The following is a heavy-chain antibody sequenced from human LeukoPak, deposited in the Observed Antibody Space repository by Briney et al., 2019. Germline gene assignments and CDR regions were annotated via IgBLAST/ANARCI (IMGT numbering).Heavy chain of an antibody. CDR2: IIPILGIA. J-gene: IGHJ4*02. CDR3: ARDGSEYSSSWYVDY. V-gene: IGHV1-69*04. CDR1: GGTFSSYA. D-gene: IGHD6-13*01. Sequence: SVTVSCKASGGTFSSYAISWVRQAPGQGLEWMGRIIPILGIANYAQKFQGRVTITADKSTSTAYMELSSLRSEDTAVYYCARDGSEYSSSWYVDYWGQGTLVTVSS.